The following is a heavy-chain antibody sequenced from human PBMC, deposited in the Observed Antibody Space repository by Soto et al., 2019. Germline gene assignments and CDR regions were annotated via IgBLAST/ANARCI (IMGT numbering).Heavy chain of an antibody. CDR1: GDSIRSSSYY. Sequence: QLRLQESGPGLVKPSETLSLTCTVSGDSIRSSSYYWGWIRQPPGRGLQWIGSIYYGDTSYYSPSLKRRVSMSVDTSKTQFSLTLSSVTAAHTAVYYCARPKQNLFCAFHIGGQGTMVSVSS. CDR2: IYYGDTS. D-gene: IGHD3-3*01. J-gene: IGHJ3*02. V-gene: IGHV4-39*01. CDR3: ARPKQNLFCAFHI.